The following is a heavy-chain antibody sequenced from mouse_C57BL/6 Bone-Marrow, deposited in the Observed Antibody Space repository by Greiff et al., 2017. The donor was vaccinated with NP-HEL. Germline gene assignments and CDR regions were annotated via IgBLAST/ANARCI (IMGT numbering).Heavy chain of an antibody. Sequence: EVQLVESGGGLVQPGGSLKLSCAASGFTFSDYGMAWVRQAPRKGPEWVAFISNLAYSIYYADTVTGRFTISRENAKNTLYLEMSSLRSEDTAMYYCARRHYDYDGFAYCGQGTLVTVSA. CDR3: ARRHYDYDGFAY. J-gene: IGHJ3*01. CDR2: ISNLAYSI. CDR1: GFTFSDYG. V-gene: IGHV5-15*04. D-gene: IGHD2-4*01.